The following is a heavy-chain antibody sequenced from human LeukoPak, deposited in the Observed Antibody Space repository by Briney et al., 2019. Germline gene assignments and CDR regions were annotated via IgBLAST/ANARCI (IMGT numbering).Heavy chain of an antibody. CDR2: IDSDGSST. J-gene: IGHJ6*03. CDR3: ARGRRDYYYYYMDV. Sequence: GGSLRLSCAASGFTFSSYWMHWVRQAPGKGLVWVSRIDSDGSSTTYADSVKGRFTISRDNAKNTLYLQMNSLRAEDTAVYYCARGRRDYYYYYMDVWGKGTTVTVSS. V-gene: IGHV3-74*01. CDR1: GFTFSSYW.